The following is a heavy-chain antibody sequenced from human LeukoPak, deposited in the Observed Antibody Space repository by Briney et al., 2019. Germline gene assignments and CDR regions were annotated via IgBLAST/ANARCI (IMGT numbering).Heavy chain of an antibody. CDR2: INVDGSTI. V-gene: IGHV3-48*02. Sequence: GGSLRLSCAASGFTFSNYAMIWVRQAPGKSLEWLSYINVDGSTIYYADSVEGRFTVARDSAKNSVYLQMNSLRHEDTAVYYCARDRPNILGFDPWGQGNLVTVSS. J-gene: IGHJ5*02. CDR1: GFTFSNYA. CDR3: ARDRPNILGFDP. D-gene: IGHD2/OR15-2a*01.